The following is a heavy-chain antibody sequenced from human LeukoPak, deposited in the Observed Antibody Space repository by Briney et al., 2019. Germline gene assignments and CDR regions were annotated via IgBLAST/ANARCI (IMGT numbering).Heavy chain of an antibody. CDR2: IYYSGST. V-gene: IGHV4-31*03. CDR1: GGSIISGGYY. J-gene: IGHJ4*02. Sequence: PSETLSLTCTVSGGSIISGGYYWSWIRQYPGKGLEWIGYIYYSGSTYYNPSLKSRVTISVDTSKNQFSLKLSSVTAADTAVYYCARVGSSIAARQESLYFDYWGQGTLVTVSS. D-gene: IGHD6-6*01. CDR3: ARVGSSIAARQESLYFDY.